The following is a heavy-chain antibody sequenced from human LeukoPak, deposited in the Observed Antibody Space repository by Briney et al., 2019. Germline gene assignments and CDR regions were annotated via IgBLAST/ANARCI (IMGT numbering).Heavy chain of an antibody. D-gene: IGHD6-13*01. CDR3: ARDLDSTKWYGDY. J-gene: IGHJ4*02. Sequence: GGSLRLSCAASGFTFSSYGMHWVRQAPGKGLEWVADIWFDGKNEHFADSVKGRFTISRDNSKNTMYLQINSLRAEGTAVYYCARDLDSTKWYGDYWGQGTLVIVSS. CDR1: GFTFSSYG. CDR2: IWFDGKNE. V-gene: IGHV3-33*01.